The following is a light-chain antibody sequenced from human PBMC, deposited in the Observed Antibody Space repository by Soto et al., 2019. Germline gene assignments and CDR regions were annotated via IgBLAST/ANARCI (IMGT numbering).Light chain of an antibody. CDR2: DDR. CDR1: NIRSES. Sequence: SYELTQPPSLSVAPGQTARITCGGDNIRSESVHWYQQKPGQAPVLVVYDDRDRPSGVPERFSGSNSGNTATMTISGVEAGDESDYYCQVWPSSSDQCVFVVGTKLTVL. V-gene: IGLV3-21*02. J-gene: IGLJ2*01. CDR3: QVWPSSSDQCV.